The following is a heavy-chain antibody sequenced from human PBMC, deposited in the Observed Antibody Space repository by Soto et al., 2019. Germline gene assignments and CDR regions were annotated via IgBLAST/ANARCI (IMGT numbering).Heavy chain of an antibody. V-gene: IGHV3-33*01. J-gene: IGHJ4*02. D-gene: IGHD2-15*01. CDR3: ARDGIGSAAFWGYLDY. CDR2: IRFDGSNI. CDR1: GSIFRGYG. Sequence: QVQLVESGGGVVQPGRSLRLSCAAPGSIFRGYGMHWVRQAPGKGLEWVAIIRFDGSNINYADAVMGRFTISRDNSKNMLDLEMNSLRVEDTAVYCARDGIGSAAFWGYLDYWGQGTMVTVSS.